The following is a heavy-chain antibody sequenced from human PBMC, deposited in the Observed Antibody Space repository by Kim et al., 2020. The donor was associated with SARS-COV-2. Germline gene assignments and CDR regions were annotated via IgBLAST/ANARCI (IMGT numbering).Heavy chain of an antibody. V-gene: IGHV4-4*09. Sequence: PSLKSRVTISVDTSKNQFSLKRSSVTAADTAVYYCASTLEIAAAGTGMDVWGQGTTVTVSS. J-gene: IGHJ6*02. CDR3: ASTLEIAAAGTGMDV. D-gene: IGHD6-13*01.